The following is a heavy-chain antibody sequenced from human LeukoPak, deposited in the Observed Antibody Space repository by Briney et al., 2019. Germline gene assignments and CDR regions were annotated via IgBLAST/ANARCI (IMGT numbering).Heavy chain of an antibody. J-gene: IGHJ5*02. D-gene: IGHD6-6*01. CDR2: IYPGDSDT. Sequence: GESLKISCKGSGYSLTSYWIGWVRHMPGKGLECMGIIYPGDSDTRYSPSFQGQVTISADKSISTAYLQWSSLKASDTAMYYCARSYSSSYWFDPWGQGTLVTVSS. V-gene: IGHV5-51*01. CDR1: GYSLTSYW. CDR3: ARSYSSSYWFDP.